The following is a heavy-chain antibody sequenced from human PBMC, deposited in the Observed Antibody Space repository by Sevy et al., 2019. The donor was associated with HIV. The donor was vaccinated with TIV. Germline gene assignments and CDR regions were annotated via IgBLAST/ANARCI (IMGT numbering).Heavy chain of an antibody. D-gene: IGHD2-21*02. V-gene: IGHV3-30-3*01. J-gene: IGHJ4*02. CDR3: ARLESCGGDCYYFDS. Sequence: GGSLRLSCAASGFIFSHYDMHWVRQAPGKGLEWVAVIASHGNYNSLAASVKGRFTISRDTARNTLDLQMNSLRVEDTAVYYCARLESCGGDCYYFDSWGRGTLVTVSS. CDR1: GFIFSHYD. CDR2: IASHGNYN.